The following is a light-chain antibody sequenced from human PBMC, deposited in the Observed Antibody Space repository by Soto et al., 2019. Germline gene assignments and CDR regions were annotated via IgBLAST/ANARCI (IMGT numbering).Light chain of an antibody. V-gene: IGKV1-5*01. CDR1: QSISRW. Sequence: NPMTQSPATLTPTLGASAPTTCRASQSISRWLAWYQQKPGKAPKLLIYDASSLESGVPSRFSGSGSGTEFTLTISSLQPDDFATYYCQQYKSYFWTFGERAKVDI. CDR3: QQYKSYFWT. J-gene: IGKJ1*01. CDR2: DAS.